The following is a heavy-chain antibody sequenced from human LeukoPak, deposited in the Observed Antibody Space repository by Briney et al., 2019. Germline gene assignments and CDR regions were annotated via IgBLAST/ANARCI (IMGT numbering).Heavy chain of an antibody. J-gene: IGHJ3*02. D-gene: IGHD4-17*01. CDR2: ISAYNGNT. Sequence: ASVKVSCKASGYTFTGYYMHWVRQAPGQGLEWMGWISAYNGNTNYAQKLQGRVTMTTDTSTSTAYMELRSLRSDDTAVYYCARFMTTVIDAFDIWGQGTRVTVSS. CDR1: GYTFTGYY. CDR3: ARFMTTVIDAFDI. V-gene: IGHV1-18*04.